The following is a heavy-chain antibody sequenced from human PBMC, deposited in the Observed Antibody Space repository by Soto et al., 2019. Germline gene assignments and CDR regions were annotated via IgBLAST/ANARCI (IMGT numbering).Heavy chain of an antibody. V-gene: IGHV1-69*13. J-gene: IGHJ4*02. CDR3: ARSATVEYYFDY. CDR2: IIPIFGTA. D-gene: IGHD4-17*01. CDR1: GGTFSRYA. Sequence: SVKVSCKASGGTFSRYAISWVRQAPGQGLEWMGGIIPIFGTANYAQKFQGRVTITADESTSTAYMELSSLRSEDTAVYYCARSATVEYYFDYWGQGTLVTVSS.